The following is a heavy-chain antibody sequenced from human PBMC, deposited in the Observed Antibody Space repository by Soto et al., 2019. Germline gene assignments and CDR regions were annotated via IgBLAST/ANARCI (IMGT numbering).Heavy chain of an antibody. CDR3: ARAGCAGGSCYTLVGLRYGMDV. D-gene: IGHD2-15*01. V-gene: IGHV3-30-3*01. J-gene: IGHJ6*02. CDR1: GFTFSSYV. CDR2: ISYDGNNK. Sequence: QVQLVESGGGVVQPGRSLRLSCAASGFTFSSYVMHWVRQAPGKGLEWVAIISYDGNNKYYADSVKGRFTISRDNSKNTLYLHMNSLRAEDTAVYYCARAGCAGGSCYTLVGLRYGMDVWGQGTTVTVSS.